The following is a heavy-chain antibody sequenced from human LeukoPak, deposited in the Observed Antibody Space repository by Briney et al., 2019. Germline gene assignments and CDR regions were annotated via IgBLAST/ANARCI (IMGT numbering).Heavy chain of an antibody. J-gene: IGHJ4*02. Sequence: GGSLRLSCAASEFTVSSSWMHWVRQAPGKGLVWVSRINGDGSTATYADSVKGRFTISRDNAKNTLYLQMNSLRAEDTAVYYYARASAAGDFDSWGQGTLVTVSS. CDR3: ARASAAGDFDS. D-gene: IGHD6-13*01. CDR2: INGDGSTA. V-gene: IGHV3-74*01. CDR1: EFTVSSSW.